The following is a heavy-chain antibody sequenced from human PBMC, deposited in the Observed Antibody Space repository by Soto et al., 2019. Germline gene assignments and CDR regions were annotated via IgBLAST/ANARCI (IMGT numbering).Heavy chain of an antibody. CDR1: GFIFSSLG. CDR3: AREGLSGSQPEFDN. V-gene: IGHV3-33*01. Sequence: QVQLVESGGGVVQPGRSLRLSCVVSGFIFSSLGMHWVRQAPGKGLEWVGFIWNDGSNTDYVDSVKGRFTISRDNSKNTLYLYMNSLRVEDTAVYYCAREGLSGSQPEFDNWGQGTLVTVSS. J-gene: IGHJ4*02. CDR2: IWNDGSNT. D-gene: IGHD1-26*01.